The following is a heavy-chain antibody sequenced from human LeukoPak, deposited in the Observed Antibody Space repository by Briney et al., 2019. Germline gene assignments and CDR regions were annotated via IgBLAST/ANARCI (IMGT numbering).Heavy chain of an antibody. CDR1: GFTFSSYW. CDR2: IKQDGSEK. CDR3: ARDQGYYYYGMDV. J-gene: IGHJ6*02. Sequence: GGSLRLSCAASGFTFSSYWMSWVRQAPEKGLEWVANIKQDGSEKYYVDSVKGRFTISRDNSKNALYLQMNSLRAEDTAVYYCARDQGYYYYGMDVWGQGTTVTVSS. V-gene: IGHV3-7*01.